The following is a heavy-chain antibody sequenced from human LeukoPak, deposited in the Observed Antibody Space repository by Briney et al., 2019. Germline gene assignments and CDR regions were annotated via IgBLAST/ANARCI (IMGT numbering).Heavy chain of an antibody. V-gene: IGHV4-59*01. J-gene: IGHJ3*02. D-gene: IGHD5-18*01. Sequence: SETLSLTCTVSGGSISSYYWSWIRQPPGKGLEWIGYIYNSGSTNYNPSLKSRVTISVDTSKNQFSLKLSSVTAADTAVYYCARGYSYGWVWAFDIWGQGTMVTVSS. CDR1: GGSISSYY. CDR3: ARGYSYGWVWAFDI. CDR2: IYNSGST.